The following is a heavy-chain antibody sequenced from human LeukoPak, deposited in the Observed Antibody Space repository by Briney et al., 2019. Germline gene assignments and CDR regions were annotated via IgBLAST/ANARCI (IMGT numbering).Heavy chain of an antibody. V-gene: IGHV4-39*01. J-gene: IGHJ6*04. D-gene: IGHD3-3*01. CDR1: GDSIGSSGFY. CDR2: IYCGNT. Sequence: SETLSLTCTISGDSIGSSGFYWGWIRQPPGKGLEWIGSIYCGNTYYNPSLKSRVTIFVGTSKNQFSLKLSSVTAADMAMYYCARHSGLRSPLGVWGKGTTVTVSS. CDR3: ARHSGLRSPLGV.